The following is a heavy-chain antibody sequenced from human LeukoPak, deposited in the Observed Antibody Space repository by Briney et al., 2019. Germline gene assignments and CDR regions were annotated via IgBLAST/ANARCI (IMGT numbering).Heavy chain of an antibody. CDR1: GGSFSDYY. V-gene: IGHV4-34*01. CDR2: INHSGST. D-gene: IGHD1-26*01. CDR3: AKSSGSYGFDY. Sequence: PSETLSLTCAVYGGSFSDYYWIWIRQPPGKGLEWIGQINHSGSTNCNPSLKSRVTISLDTSKNQFSLKLSSVTAADTAVYYCAKSSGSYGFDYWGQGTLVTVSS. J-gene: IGHJ4*02.